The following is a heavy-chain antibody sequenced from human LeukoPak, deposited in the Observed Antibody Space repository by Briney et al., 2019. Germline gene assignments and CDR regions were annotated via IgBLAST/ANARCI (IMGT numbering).Heavy chain of an antibody. CDR1: GGTFSSYA. J-gene: IGHJ1*01. V-gene: IGHV1-69*04. D-gene: IGHD5-24*01. Sequence: ASVKVSCKASGGTFSSYAISWLRQAPGQGLEWMGRIIPILGIANYAQKFQGRVTITADKSTSTAYMELSSLRSEDTAVYYCAREVEMATTPAEYFQYWGQGTLVTVSS. CDR3: AREVEMATTPAEYFQY. CDR2: IIPILGIA.